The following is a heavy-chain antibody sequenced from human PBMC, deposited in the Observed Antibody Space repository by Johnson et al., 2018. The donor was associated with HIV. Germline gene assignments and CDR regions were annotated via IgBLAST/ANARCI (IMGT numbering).Heavy chain of an antibody. V-gene: IGHV3-11*04. CDR2: ISRSGSTI. Sequence: QVQLVESGGGVVQPGGSLRLSCAASGFTFSDYYMSWIRQAPGKGLEWVSYISRSGSTIYYADSVKGRFTISRDNYKNILYLQMNSLRDEDTAVYYCAKAEDEGLPFDTWGQGTMVTVSS. CDR1: GFTFSDYY. J-gene: IGHJ3*02. D-gene: IGHD2-15*01. CDR3: AKAEDEGLPFDT.